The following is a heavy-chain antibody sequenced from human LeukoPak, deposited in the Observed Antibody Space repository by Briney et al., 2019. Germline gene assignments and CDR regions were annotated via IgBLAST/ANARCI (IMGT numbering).Heavy chain of an antibody. Sequence: PGGSLRLSCAASGFTFSSDWMHWVPHAPGKGLVGVSRINSDGSRSNYADSEKGRFTIYRDNAKSTLYLQVNSLRAEDTAVYYCGRALGSPLDYWGQGTLVTVSS. CDR3: GRALGSPLDY. J-gene: IGHJ4*02. V-gene: IGHV3-74*01. D-gene: IGHD1-26*01. CDR1: GFTFSSDW. CDR2: INSDGSRS.